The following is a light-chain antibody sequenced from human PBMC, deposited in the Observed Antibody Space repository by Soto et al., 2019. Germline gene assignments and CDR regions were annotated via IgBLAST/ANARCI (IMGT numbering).Light chain of an antibody. CDR3: QHYNSYSEA. V-gene: IGKV1-17*01. CDR2: KAS. CDR1: QGIRND. J-gene: IGKJ1*01. Sequence: IQMTQSPSSLSASVGDRVTITCRASQGIRNDLGWYQQKPGKAPKPLIYKASTLKSGVPSRFSGSGSGTEFTLTISSLQPDDFATYYCQHYNSYSEAFGQGTKVDIK.